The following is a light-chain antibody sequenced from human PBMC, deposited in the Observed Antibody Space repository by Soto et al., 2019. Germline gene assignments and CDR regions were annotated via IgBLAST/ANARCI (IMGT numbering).Light chain of an antibody. CDR3: QRFNRWPLS. CDR1: QSVGST. Sequence: EIVLTQSPAALSVSPGERVTLSCWASQSVGSTLNWYQQRPGQAPRLLIYDTSIRATGIPARFSGSGSGTEFTLTNASLQSEDFGVYYCQRFNRWPLSFGGGTKVEI. J-gene: IGKJ4*01. CDR2: DTS. V-gene: IGKV3-15*01.